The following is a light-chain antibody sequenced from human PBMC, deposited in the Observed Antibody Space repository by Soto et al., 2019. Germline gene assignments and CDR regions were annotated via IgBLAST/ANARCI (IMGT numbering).Light chain of an antibody. Sequence: QPVLTQSPSASASLGASVKLTCTLSSGHSSYAIAWHQQQPEKGPRYLMKLNSDGSHSKGDGIPDRFSGSCSGAERYLTISSLQSEDEADYYCQTWGTDIVVFGGGTKLTVL. CDR1: SGHSSYA. CDR3: QTWGTDIVV. CDR2: LNSDGSH. V-gene: IGLV4-69*01. J-gene: IGLJ2*01.